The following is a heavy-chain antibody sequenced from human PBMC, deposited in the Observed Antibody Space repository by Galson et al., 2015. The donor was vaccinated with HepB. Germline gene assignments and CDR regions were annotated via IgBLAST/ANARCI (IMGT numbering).Heavy chain of an antibody. D-gene: IGHD3-3*01. J-gene: IGHJ4*02. V-gene: IGHV3-23*01. CDR2: ISGGGGNT. CDR3: AKGEFWSGYPD. CDR1: GFIFSTYA. Sequence: SLRLSCAASGFIFSTYAMNWVRQAPGKGLEWVSAISGGGGNTYYADSVKGRFTISRDNSKSTLYLQMNSLRAEDTAVYYCAKGEFWSGYPDWGQGTLVIVSS.